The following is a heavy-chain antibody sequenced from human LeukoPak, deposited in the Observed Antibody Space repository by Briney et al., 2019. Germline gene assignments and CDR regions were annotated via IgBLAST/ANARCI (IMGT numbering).Heavy chain of an antibody. J-gene: IGHJ5*02. CDR1: GYTLTELS. CDR2: FDPEDGET. CDR3: ATFVRFLEWLSANWFDP. Sequence: ASVKVSCKVSGYTLTELSMHWVRQAPGKGLEWMGGFDPEDGETIYAQKFQGRVTMTEDTSTDTAYMELSSLRSEDTAVYYCATFVRFLEWLSANWFDPWGREPWSPSPQ. D-gene: IGHD3-3*01. V-gene: IGHV1-24*01.